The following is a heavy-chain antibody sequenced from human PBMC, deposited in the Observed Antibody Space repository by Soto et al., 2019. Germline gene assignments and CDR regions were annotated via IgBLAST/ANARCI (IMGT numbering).Heavy chain of an antibody. Sequence: QITLKESGPTLVKPTQTLTLTCTFSGFSLTPSGVGVGWISQPPGKALEWLALIYWDDDKRYSPSLKNRLNITKDTSSNQVVLTLIDLDPVDTATYYCAHKSLVPFGMDVWGQGTTVTVAS. CDR2: IYWDDDK. J-gene: IGHJ6*02. CDR3: AHKSLVPFGMDV. V-gene: IGHV2-5*02. CDR1: GFSLTPSGVG. D-gene: IGHD3-10*01.